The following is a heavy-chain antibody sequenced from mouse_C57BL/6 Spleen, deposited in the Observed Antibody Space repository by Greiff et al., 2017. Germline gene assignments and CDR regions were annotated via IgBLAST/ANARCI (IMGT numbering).Heavy chain of an antibody. J-gene: IGHJ3*01. D-gene: IGHD2-4*01. CDR3: ARHGLPFAY. CDR1: GFTFSSYT. Sequence: EVKLVESGGGLVKPGGSLKLSCAASGFTFSSYTMSWVRQTPEKRLEWVATISGGGGNTYYPDSVKGRFTISRDNAKNTLYLQMSSLRSEDTALYYCARHGLPFAYWGQGTLVTVSA. V-gene: IGHV5-9*01. CDR2: ISGGGGNT.